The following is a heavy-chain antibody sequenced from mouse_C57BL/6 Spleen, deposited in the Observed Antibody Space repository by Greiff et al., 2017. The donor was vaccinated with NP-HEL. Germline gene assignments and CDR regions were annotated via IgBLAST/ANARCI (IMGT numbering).Heavy chain of an antibody. Sequence: QVQLQQPGAELVKPGASVKLSCKASGYTFTSYWMQWVKQRPGQGLEWIGEIDPSDSYTNYNQKFKGKATLTVDTSSSTAYMQLSSLTSEDSAVYYCARRGDGYQAWFAYWGKGTLVTVSA. CDR2: IDPSDSYT. J-gene: IGHJ3*01. CDR1: GYTFTSYW. V-gene: IGHV1-50*01. CDR3: ARRGDGYQAWFAY. D-gene: IGHD2-3*01.